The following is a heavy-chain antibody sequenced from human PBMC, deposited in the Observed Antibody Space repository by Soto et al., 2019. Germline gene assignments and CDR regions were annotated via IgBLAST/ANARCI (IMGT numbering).Heavy chain of an antibody. D-gene: IGHD3-9*01. CDR1: GGTFSSYA. V-gene: IGHV1-69*01. CDR3: ARAASYYDILTGYYSWFDP. CDR2: IIPIFGTA. J-gene: IGHJ5*02. Sequence: QVQLVQSGAEVEKPGSSVKVSCKASGGTFSSYAISWVRQAPGQGLEWMGGIIPIFGTANYAQKFQGSVTITADESTSTAYMEPSSLRSEDTAVYYSARAASYYDILTGYYSWFDPWGKGTLVTVSS.